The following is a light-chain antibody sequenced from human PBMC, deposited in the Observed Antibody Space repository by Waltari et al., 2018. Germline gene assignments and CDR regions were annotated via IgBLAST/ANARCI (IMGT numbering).Light chain of an antibody. V-gene: IGLV4-69*01. CDR3: QTGGHGTWV. Sequence: QRPEKSPRFLMNVNGDGSQNKGVGIPDRFSGSSSGAERYLTISSLQSEDEADYYCQTGGHGTWVVGGGTRLTVL. CDR2: VNGDGSQ. J-gene: IGLJ3*02.